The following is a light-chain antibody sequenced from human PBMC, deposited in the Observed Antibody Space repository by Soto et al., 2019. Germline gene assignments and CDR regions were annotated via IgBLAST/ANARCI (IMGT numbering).Light chain of an antibody. Sequence: DIQMTQSPSSLSASVGDRVSIACRASQTLSKFVNWYQQKPGKVPDLLIYSASTLYSGVPSRFSGAGSGTDFTLTIGNLHPEDFAIYYCKQSYSSQWTFGQGNKGDIK. J-gene: IGKJ1*01. V-gene: IGKV1-39*01. CDR3: KQSYSSQWT. CDR2: SAS. CDR1: QTLSKF.